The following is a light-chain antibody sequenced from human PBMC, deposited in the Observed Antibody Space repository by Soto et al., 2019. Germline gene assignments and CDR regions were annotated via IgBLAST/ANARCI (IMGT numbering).Light chain of an antibody. CDR1: QSVTSN. Sequence: EIVMTHSPATLSVSPGEIVSFSCRSSQSVTSNLAWYQHKPGQAPRLLISGASTGATGIPARFSGSGSGTEFPLTINSLQSEDFEIYYCQHYNTGPVTFGGGTKVDIK. CDR2: GAS. CDR3: QHYNTGPVT. V-gene: IGKV3-15*01. J-gene: IGKJ4*01.